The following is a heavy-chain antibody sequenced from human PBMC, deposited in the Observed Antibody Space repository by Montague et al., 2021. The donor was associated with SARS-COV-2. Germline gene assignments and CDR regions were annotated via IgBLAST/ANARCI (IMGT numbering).Heavy chain of an antibody. CDR2: IYASGST. D-gene: IGHD3-16*01. V-gene: IGHV4-4*07. CDR1: GVSITSYY. Sequence: SETRSLTCSISGVSITSYYWSWVRQPAGKGLEWIGHIYASGSTNYSPSLKSRVRLSIDNPKNQFSLKLESLTAADTAVHYCVRDGGNCYYFDYWGQGALVTVSS. CDR3: VRDGGNCYYFDY. J-gene: IGHJ4*02.